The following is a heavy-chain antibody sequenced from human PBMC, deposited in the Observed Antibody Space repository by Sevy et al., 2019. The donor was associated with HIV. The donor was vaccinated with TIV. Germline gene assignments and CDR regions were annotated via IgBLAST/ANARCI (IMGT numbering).Heavy chain of an antibody. D-gene: IGHD6-13*01. V-gene: IGHV3-49*04. CDR3: TRWKAAQSIFYY. J-gene: IGHJ4*02. CDR1: GFTFVDYC. Sequence: GGSLRLSCTASGFTFVDYCMSWVRQAPGKGLEWVAFLKSDVYGGTVDHAASVRVRFVISRDESKTIAYLEMNDLKTEDTGVYYWTRWKAAQSIFYYWGQGALVTVSS. CDR2: LKSDVYGGTV.